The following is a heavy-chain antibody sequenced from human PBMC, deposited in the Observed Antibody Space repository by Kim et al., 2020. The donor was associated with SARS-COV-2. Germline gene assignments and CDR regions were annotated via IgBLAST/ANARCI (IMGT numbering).Heavy chain of an antibody. CDR2: IYCGDSDT. CDR1: GYSFTNYW. V-gene: IGHV5-51*01. CDR3: ARHGTCDFRSIDY. Sequence: GESLKISCKGSGYSFTNYWIGWVRQMPGKGLEWMGIIYCGDSDTRYSPSFQGQVTVSADKSFSTAYLQWNSLKASDTAMYYCARHGTCDFRSIDYWGQGTLVTVSS. D-gene: IGHD1-1*01. J-gene: IGHJ4*02.